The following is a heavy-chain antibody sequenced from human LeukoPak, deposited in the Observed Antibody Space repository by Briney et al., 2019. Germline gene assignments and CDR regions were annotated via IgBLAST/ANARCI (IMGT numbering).Heavy chain of an antibody. V-gene: IGHV4-59*08. D-gene: IGHD5-24*01. Sequence: SETLSLTCTVSGDSISGYYWSWIPEPPGKGLEWIGYMYNSVNTKYNPSLKSRVTISGDTSKNQFSLKLSSVTAADTAVYYCARVRDGNDIDYWGQGTLVTVSS. CDR3: ARVRDGNDIDY. CDR1: GDSISGYY. CDR2: MYNSVNT. J-gene: IGHJ4*02.